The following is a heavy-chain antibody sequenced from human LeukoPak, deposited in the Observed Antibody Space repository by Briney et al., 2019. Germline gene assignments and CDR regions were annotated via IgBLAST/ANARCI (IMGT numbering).Heavy chain of an antibody. Sequence: ASVTVSCKASGYTFTGYYMHWVRQAPGQGLEWMGWINPNSGGTNYAQKFQGRVTMTRDTSISTAYMELSRLRSDDTAVYYCARVSGGWYYFDYWGQGTLVTVSS. V-gene: IGHV1-2*02. D-gene: IGHD6-19*01. CDR3: ARVSGGWYYFDY. J-gene: IGHJ4*02. CDR1: GYTFTGYY. CDR2: INPNSGGT.